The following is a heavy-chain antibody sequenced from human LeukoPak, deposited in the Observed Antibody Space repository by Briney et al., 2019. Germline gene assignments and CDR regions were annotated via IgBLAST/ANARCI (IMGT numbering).Heavy chain of an antibody. V-gene: IGHV4-61*02. CDR1: GGSISRGSYY. CDR3: AREEYCSSTSCYVPFQH. Sequence: SETLSLTCTVSGGSISRGSYYWSWIRQPAGKGLEWIGRIYTSGSTNYNPSLKSRVTISVDTSKNQFSLKLSSVTAADTAVYYCAREEYCSSTSCYVPFQHWGQGTLVTASS. CDR2: IYTSGST. J-gene: IGHJ1*01. D-gene: IGHD2-2*01.